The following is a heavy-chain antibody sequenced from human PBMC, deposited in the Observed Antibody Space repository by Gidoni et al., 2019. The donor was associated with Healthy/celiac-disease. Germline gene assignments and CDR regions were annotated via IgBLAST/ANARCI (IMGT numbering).Heavy chain of an antibody. D-gene: IGHD3-10*01. CDR3: ARDYMVRGVAGYYGMDV. CDR1: GYTFTSYA. V-gene: IGHV1-3*01. J-gene: IGHJ6*02. CDR2: INAGNGNT. Sequence: QVQLVQSGAEVKKPGASVKVSCKASGYTFTSYAMHWVRQAPGQRLEWMGWINAGNGNTKYSQKFQGRVTITRDTSASTAYMELSSLRSEDTAVYYCARDYMVRGVAGYYGMDVWGQGTTVTVSS.